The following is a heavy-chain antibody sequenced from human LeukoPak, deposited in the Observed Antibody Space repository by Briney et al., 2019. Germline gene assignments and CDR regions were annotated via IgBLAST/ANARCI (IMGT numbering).Heavy chain of an antibody. J-gene: IGHJ5*02. CDR2: ISGSGGNT. V-gene: IGHV3-23*01. Sequence: GGSLRLSCAASGFTFSTQPMSWVRQAPGQGLEWFSGISGSGGNTYYADSVKGRFTISRDNSKNTLWLQMNSLRAEDTALYAGAKAATYGTGGICYDHWGLGTLVTVSS. CDR1: GFTFSTQP. CDR3: AKAATYGTGGICYDH. D-gene: IGHD2-8*02.